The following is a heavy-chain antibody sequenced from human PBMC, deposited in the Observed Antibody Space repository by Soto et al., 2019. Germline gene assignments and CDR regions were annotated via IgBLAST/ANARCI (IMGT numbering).Heavy chain of an antibody. CDR1: GFTFSSYS. D-gene: IGHD3-10*01. Sequence: GGSLRLSCAASGFTFSSYSMNWVRQAPGKGLEWVSYISSSSSTIYYADSVKGRFTISRDNAKNSLYLQMNSLRDEDTAVYYCARDESKLYGSGSYYNVISPLGNWGQGTLVTVSS. CDR3: ARDESKLYGSGSYYNVISPLGN. J-gene: IGHJ4*02. V-gene: IGHV3-48*02. CDR2: ISSSSSTI.